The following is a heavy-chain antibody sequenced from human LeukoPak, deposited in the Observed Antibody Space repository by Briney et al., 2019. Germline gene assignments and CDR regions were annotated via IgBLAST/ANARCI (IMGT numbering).Heavy chain of an antibody. V-gene: IGHV4-39*01. Sequence: PSETLSLTCTVSGGSISSSIYYSGWIRQPPGKGLEWIGSIYYSGSNYYNPSLKSRVTISVDTSKNQFSLRLSSVTAADTAVYYCARTRPIISRAWYYFDQWGQGTLVTVSS. CDR3: ARTRPIISRAWYYFDQ. D-gene: IGHD6-19*01. CDR1: GGSISSSIYY. J-gene: IGHJ4*02. CDR2: IYYSGSN.